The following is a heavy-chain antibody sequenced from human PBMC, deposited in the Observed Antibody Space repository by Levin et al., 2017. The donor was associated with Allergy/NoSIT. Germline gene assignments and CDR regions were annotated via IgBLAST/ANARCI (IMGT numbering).Heavy chain of an antibody. CDR1: GGSISSSY. D-gene: IGHD5-18*01. J-gene: IGHJ4*02. V-gene: IGHV4-59*01. CDR2: IYYSGST. Sequence: SQTLSLTCTVSGGSISSSYWSWIRQPPGKGLEWIGYIYYSGSTNYNPSLKSRVTISVDTSKNQFSLKLSSVTAADTAVYYCARGGRLVDTALFYWGQGTLVTVSS. CDR3: ARGGRLVDTALFY.